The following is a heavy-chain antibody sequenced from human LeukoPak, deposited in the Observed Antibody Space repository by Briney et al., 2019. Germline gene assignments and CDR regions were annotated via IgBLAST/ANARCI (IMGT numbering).Heavy chain of an antibody. V-gene: IGHV4-59*01. Sequence: PSETLSLTCTVSGGSISSYYWSWIRQPPGKGLEWIGYIYYSGSTNYKPSLKSRVTISVDTSKNQFSLKLSSVTAADTAVYYCARVLYYYYYMDVWGKGTTVTISS. CDR1: GGSISSYY. CDR2: IYYSGST. CDR3: ARVLYYYYYMDV. J-gene: IGHJ6*03.